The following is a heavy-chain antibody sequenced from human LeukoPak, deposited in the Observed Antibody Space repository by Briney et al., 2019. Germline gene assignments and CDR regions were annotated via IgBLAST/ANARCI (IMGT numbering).Heavy chain of an antibody. V-gene: IGHV3-53*01. CDR1: GFIVSSND. CDR3: ARDLPGCSTTSCFIDAFDI. Sequence: GGSLRLSCVASGFIVSSNDISWVRQAPGKGLEWVSVLNSGGSTNYADSVKGRFTVSRDNSKNTLYLQMNSLRAEDTAVYYCARDLPGCSTTSCFIDAFDIWGQGTMVSVSS. CDR2: LNSGGST. J-gene: IGHJ3*02. D-gene: IGHD2-2*01.